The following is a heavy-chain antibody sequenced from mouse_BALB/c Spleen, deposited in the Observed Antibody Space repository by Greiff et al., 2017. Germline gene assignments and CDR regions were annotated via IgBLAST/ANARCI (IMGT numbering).Heavy chain of an antibody. V-gene: IGHV1-54*01. CDR1: GYAFTNYL. CDR2: INPGSGGT. J-gene: IGHJ4*01. CDR3: ARGEDGNWYAMDY. D-gene: IGHD2-1*01. Sequence: QVQLQQSGAELVRPGTSVKVSCKASGYAFTNYLIEWVKQRPGQGLEWIGVINPGSGGTNYNEKFKGKATLTADKSSSTAYMQLSSLTSDDSAVYCCARGEDGNWYAMDYWGQGTSVTVSS.